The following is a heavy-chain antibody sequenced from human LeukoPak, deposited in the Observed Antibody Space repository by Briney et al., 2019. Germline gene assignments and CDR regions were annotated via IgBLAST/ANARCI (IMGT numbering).Heavy chain of an antibody. CDR3: ASLRDTNYFDY. CDR2: IYYSGST. J-gene: IGHJ4*02. Sequence: SETLSLTCTVSGGSISSSTYYWGWIRQPPGKGLEWIGNIYYSGSTYYNPSLKSRVTISVDTSKNQFSVKLSSVTAADTAVYYCASLRDTNYFDYWGQGTLLTVSS. CDR1: GGSISSSTYY. V-gene: IGHV4-39*07.